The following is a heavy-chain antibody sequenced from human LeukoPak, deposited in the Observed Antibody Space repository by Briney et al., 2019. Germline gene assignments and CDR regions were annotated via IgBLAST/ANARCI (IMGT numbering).Heavy chain of an antibody. J-gene: IGHJ6*03. CDR3: ARDLGGYDFGTVAYYYYYMDV. CDR1: GYTFTSYG. D-gene: IGHD5-12*01. CDR2: ISAYIVNT. Sequence: ASVKVSCKASGYTFTSYGISWVRQAPGQGLEWMGWISAYIVNTNYAQKLQGRVTMTTDTSTSTAYMELRSLRSDDTAVYYCARDLGGYDFGTVAYYYYYMDVWGKGTTVTVSS. V-gene: IGHV1-18*01.